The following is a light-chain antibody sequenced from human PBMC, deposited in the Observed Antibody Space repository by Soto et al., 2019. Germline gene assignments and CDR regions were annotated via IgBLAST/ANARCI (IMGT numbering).Light chain of an antibody. J-gene: IGLJ1*01. Sequence: QSVLTHPPSAFRPPGQSVTISCPETSSGVGGYDYVSWYQQNPSKAPKLMIYEVSTRPSGVPDRFPGSKSGNTASLTVSGLQAEDEADYYCSSYAGSSTYVGGTGTKVTVL. CDR3: SSYAGSSTYV. CDR1: SSGVGGYDY. V-gene: IGLV2-8*01. CDR2: EVS.